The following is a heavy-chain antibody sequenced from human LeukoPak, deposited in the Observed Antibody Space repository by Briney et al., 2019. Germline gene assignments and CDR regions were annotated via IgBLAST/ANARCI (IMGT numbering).Heavy chain of an antibody. CDR2: INHSGST. CDR1: GGSFSGYY. V-gene: IGHV4-34*01. D-gene: IGHD3-22*01. J-gene: IGHJ4*02. CDR3: ARANGDYYDRPFDY. Sequence: SETLSLTCAVYGGSFSGYYWSWIRQPPGKGLEWIGEINHSGSTNYNPSLKSRVTISVDTSKNQFSLKLSSVTAADTAVYYCARANGDYYDRPFDYWGQGTLVTVSS.